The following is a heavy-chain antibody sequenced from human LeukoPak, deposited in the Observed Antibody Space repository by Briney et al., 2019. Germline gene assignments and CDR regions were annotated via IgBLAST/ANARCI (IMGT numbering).Heavy chain of an antibody. CDR2: IYYSGST. J-gene: IGHJ6*02. V-gene: IGHV4-59*01. Sequence: SETLSLTCTVSGGSISSYYWSWIRQPPGKGLERIGYIYYSGSTNYNPSLKSRVTISVDTSKNQFSLKLSSVTAADTAVYYCARRGSSGWPYYYYGMDVWGQGTTVTVSS. CDR3: ARRGSSGWPYYYYGMDV. CDR1: GGSISSYY. D-gene: IGHD6-19*01.